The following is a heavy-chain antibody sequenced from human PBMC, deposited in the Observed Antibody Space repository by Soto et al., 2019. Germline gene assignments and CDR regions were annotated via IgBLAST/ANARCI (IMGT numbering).Heavy chain of an antibody. CDR3: ARDLGNIVSSYYYYGMDV. J-gene: IGHJ6*02. V-gene: IGHV1-2*04. CDR2: INPNSGGT. CDR1: GYTFTGYY. Sequence: ASVKVSCKASGYTFTGYYMHWVRQAPGQGLEWMGWINPNSGGTNYAQKFQGWVTMTRDTSISTAYMELSRLRSDDTAVYYCARDLGNIVSSYYYYGMDVWGQGTTVTVSS. D-gene: IGHD5-12*01.